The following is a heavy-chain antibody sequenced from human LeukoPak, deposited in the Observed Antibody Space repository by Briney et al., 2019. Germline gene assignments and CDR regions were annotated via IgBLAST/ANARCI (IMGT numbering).Heavy chain of an antibody. CDR1: GVSFSGYY. Sequence: SETLSLTCAVYGVSFSGYYWSWIRQPPGKGLEWIGEINHSGSTNYNPSLKSRVTISVDTSKNQFALKLSSVTAADTAVYYCARLIGWYDILTGYLGYFDYWGQGTLVTVSS. CDR2: INHSGST. V-gene: IGHV4-34*01. J-gene: IGHJ4*02. CDR3: ARLIGWYDILTGYLGYFDY. D-gene: IGHD3-9*01.